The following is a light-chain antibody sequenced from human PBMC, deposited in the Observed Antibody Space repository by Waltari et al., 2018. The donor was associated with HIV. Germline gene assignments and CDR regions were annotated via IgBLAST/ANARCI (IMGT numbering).Light chain of an antibody. V-gene: IGKV3-11*01. CDR1: QSVSTY. CDR3: QHRKEWPPGAT. J-gene: IGKJ3*01. Sequence: VLTQSPATLSLSPGERATLSCRASQSVSTYLAWYQKRPGQAPRLLIYDASNRATGIPARFSGSGSGTDFTLTISSLEPEDFAVYYCQHRKEWPPGATFGPGTKVDVK. CDR2: DAS.